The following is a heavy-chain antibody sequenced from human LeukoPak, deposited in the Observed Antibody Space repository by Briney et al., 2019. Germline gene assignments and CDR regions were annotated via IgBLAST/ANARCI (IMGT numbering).Heavy chain of an antibody. J-gene: IGHJ6*03. CDR3: AKSGGFGELLGHGYYYMDV. V-gene: IGHV3-23*01. CDR1: GFTFSSYG. D-gene: IGHD3-10*01. CDR2: ISGSGGST. Sequence: GGSLRLSCAASGFTFSSYGMSWVRQAPGKGLEWVSAISGSGGSTYYADSVKGRFTISRDNSKNTLYLQMNSLRAEDTAVYYCAKSGGFGELLGHGYYYMDVWGKGTTVTISS.